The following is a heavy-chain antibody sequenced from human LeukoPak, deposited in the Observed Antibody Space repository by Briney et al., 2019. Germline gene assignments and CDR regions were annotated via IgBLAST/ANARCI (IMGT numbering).Heavy chain of an antibody. Sequence: GGSLRLSCAASGFSFSNAWMSWVRQAPGKGLEWVSGINWNGGSTGYADSVKGRFTISRDNAKNSLYLQMNSLRAEDTALYHCARVRGYCSGGSCYSVYYYYYMDVWGKGTTVTISS. V-gene: IGHV3-20*01. CDR2: INWNGGST. CDR3: ARVRGYCSGGSCYSVYYYYYMDV. D-gene: IGHD2-15*01. J-gene: IGHJ6*03. CDR1: GFSFSNAW.